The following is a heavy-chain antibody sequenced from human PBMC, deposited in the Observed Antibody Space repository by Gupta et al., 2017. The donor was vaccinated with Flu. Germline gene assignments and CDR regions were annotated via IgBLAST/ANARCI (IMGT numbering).Heavy chain of an antibody. D-gene: IGHD6-19*01. CDR3: ARDRSAPGIAVAGTVDY. CDR2: IWYDGSNK. CDR1: GFTFSSYG. V-gene: IGHV3-33*01. Sequence: QVQLVESGGGVVHPGRSLRISCAASGFTFSSYGMPWVRQAPGKGLGWVAVIWYDGSNKYYADSVKGRVTISRDNSKNTLYLQMNSLRAEDTDVYYCARDRSAPGIAVAGTVDYWGQGTLVTVSS. J-gene: IGHJ4*02.